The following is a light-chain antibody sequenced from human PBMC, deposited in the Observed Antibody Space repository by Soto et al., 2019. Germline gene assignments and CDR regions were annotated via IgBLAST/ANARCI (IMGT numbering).Light chain of an antibody. J-gene: IGLJ1*01. CDR3: AAWDDSLIGHV. Sequence: QSVLTQPPSASETPGQRDNISCSGGTSNIGSNPVNWYQQFPGTAPKLLIFGSDRRPSEVPDRFSGSKSGTSASLAISGLQSEDEADYYCAAWDDSLIGHVFGTGTKLTVL. V-gene: IGLV1-44*01. CDR1: TSNIGSNP. CDR2: GSD.